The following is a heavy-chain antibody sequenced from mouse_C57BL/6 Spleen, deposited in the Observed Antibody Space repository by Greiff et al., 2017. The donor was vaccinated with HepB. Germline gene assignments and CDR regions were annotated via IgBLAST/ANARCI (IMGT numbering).Heavy chain of an antibody. CDR2: ISSGSSTI. CDR1: GFTFSDYG. D-gene: IGHD1-1*01. CDR3: ARPGYYGSEAWFAY. V-gene: IGHV5-17*01. J-gene: IGHJ3*01. Sequence: EVKLMESGGGLVKPGGSLKLSCAASGFTFSDYGMHWVRQAPEKGLEWVAYISSGSSTIYYADTVKGRFTISRDNAKNTLFLQMTSLRSEDTAMYYCARPGYYGSEAWFAYWGQGTLVTVSA.